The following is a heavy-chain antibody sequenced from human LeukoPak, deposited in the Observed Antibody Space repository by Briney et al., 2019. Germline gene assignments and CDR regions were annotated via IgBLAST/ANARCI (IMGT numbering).Heavy chain of an antibody. V-gene: IGHV3-30*18. D-gene: IGHD3-22*01. CDR1: GFTFSSYA. Sequence: GGSLRLSCAASGFTFSSYAMSWVRQAPGKGLEWVAVISYDGSNKYYADSVKGRFTISRDNSKNTLYLQMNSLRAEDTAVYYCAKDGADSSGSAFDYWGQGTLVTVSS. CDR3: AKDGADSSGSAFDY. CDR2: ISYDGSNK. J-gene: IGHJ4*02.